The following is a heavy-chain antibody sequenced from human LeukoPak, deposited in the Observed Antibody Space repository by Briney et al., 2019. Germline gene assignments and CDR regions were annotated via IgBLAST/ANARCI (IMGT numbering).Heavy chain of an antibody. CDR2: ISSSSSTI. V-gene: IGHV3-48*01. J-gene: IGHJ4*02. CDR3: ARDASGMETAMAY. D-gene: IGHD5-18*01. CDR1: GFTFSSYS. Sequence: PGGFLRLSCAASGFTFSSYSMNWVRQAPGKGLEWVSYISSSSSTIYYADSVKGRFTISRDNSKNTLYLQMNSLRAEDTAVYYCARDASGMETAMAYWGQGTLVTVSS.